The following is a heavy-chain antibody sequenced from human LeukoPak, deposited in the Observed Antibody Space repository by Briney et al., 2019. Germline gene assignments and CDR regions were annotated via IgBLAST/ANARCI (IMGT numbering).Heavy chain of an antibody. CDR2: ISYSGST. D-gene: IGHD6-19*01. CDR1: GGSISSYY. J-gene: IGHJ3*01. V-gene: IGHV4-59*01. Sequence: SETLSLTCTVFGGSISSYYWSWIRQPPGKGLEWIGYISYSGSTNYNPSLKSRVTISVDTSKNQFSLKLSSVTAADTAVYYCARNQAVAANRGASDVWGQGTMVTVSS. CDR3: ARNQAVAANRGASDV.